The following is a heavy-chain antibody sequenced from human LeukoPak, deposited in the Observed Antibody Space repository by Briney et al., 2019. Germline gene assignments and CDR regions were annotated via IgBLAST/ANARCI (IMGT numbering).Heavy chain of an antibody. CDR2: INPSGGST. J-gene: IGHJ3*02. V-gene: IGHV1-46*01. D-gene: IGHD2-21*02. CDR1: GYSFTNYY. CDR3: ARGSPVVVTSKDAFDI. Sequence: GASVKVSCKASGYSFTNYYMHWVRQAPGQGLEWMGMINPSGGSTTYAQKFQGRVTMTRDMSTSTAYMELSSLRSEDTAVYYCARGSPVVVTSKDAFDIWGQGTMVTVSS.